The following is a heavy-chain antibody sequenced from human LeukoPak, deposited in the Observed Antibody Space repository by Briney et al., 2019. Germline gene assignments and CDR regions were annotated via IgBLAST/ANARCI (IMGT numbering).Heavy chain of an antibody. CDR1: GGSFSGYY. CDR2: INHSGST. CDR3: ASPSNYDFWSGYLNYYYYGMDV. D-gene: IGHD3-3*01. V-gene: IGHV4-34*01. Sequence: SETLSLTCAVHGGSFSGYYWSWIRQPPGKGLEWIGEINHSGSTNYNPSLKSRVTISVDTSKNQFSLKLSSVTAADTAVYYCASPSNYDFWSGYLNYYYYGMDVWGQGTTVTVSS. J-gene: IGHJ6*02.